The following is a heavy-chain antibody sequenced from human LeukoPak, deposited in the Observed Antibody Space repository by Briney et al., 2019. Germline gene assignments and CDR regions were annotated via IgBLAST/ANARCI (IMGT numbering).Heavy chain of an antibody. CDR1: GGHIDSFF. V-gene: IGHV4-4*08. D-gene: IGHD2-15*01. J-gene: IGHJ4*02. CDR2: IDNSGST. CDR3: ASGGGWLIDY. Sequence: SETLSLTCTVSGGHIDSFFWNWIRQPPGKGLEWIGYIDNSGSTKYNPSLKSRITMSRDTSKNQFSLKLTSVTAADMAMYYCASGGGWLIDYWGQGTLVSVSS.